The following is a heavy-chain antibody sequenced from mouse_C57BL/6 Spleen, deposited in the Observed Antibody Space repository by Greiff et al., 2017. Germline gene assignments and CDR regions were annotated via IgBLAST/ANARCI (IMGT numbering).Heavy chain of an antibody. Sequence: QVQLQQPGAELVKPGASVKLSCKASGYTFTSYWMQWVKQRPGQGLEWIGEIDPSDSYTNYNQKFKGKATLTVDTSSSTAYMQLSSLTSEDSAVYYCARRSHYYGSSTLDYWGQGTTLTVSS. CDR3: ARRSHYYGSSTLDY. CDR2: IDPSDSYT. CDR1: GYTFTSYW. V-gene: IGHV1-50*01. D-gene: IGHD1-1*01. J-gene: IGHJ2*01.